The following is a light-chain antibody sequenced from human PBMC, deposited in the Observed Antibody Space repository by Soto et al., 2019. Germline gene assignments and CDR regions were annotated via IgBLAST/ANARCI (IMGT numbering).Light chain of an antibody. CDR2: GAS. CDR1: QSVSNSY. CDR3: QQYGGSPPFT. V-gene: IGKV3-20*01. Sequence: EIVLTQSPGTLSLSPGERATLSCRASQSVSNSYLAWYQQKPGQAPRLLIYGASSRATGIPDRFSGSGSGTDVTLTISRLEPEDLAVYYCQQYGGSPPFTFGPGTKVDIK. J-gene: IGKJ3*01.